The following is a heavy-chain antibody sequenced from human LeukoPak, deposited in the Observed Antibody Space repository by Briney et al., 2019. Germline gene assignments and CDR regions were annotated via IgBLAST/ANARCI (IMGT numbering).Heavy chain of an antibody. CDR1: GGSISSSSYY. D-gene: IGHD2-21*02. CDR3: ARGGSDCERPTPTNWFDP. CDR2: IYYSGST. V-gene: IGHV4-39*07. Sequence: PSETLSLACTVSGGSISSSSYYWGWIRQPPGKGLEWIGSIYYSGSTYYNPSLKSRVTISVDTSKNQFSLKLSSVTAADTAVYYCARGGSDCERPTPTNWFDPWGQGTLVTVSS. J-gene: IGHJ5*02.